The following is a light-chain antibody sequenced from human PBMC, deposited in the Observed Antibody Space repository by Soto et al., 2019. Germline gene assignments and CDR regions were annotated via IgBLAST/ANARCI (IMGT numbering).Light chain of an antibody. CDR2: DAS. CDR3: KQYGSLIT. Sequence: EVVLPQSPGTLSLSPGERATLSCRASQSVSRSYLAWYQQNPGQDPRLLIYDASSRATGIPDRFSGGGSGTDFTLTISRLEPEDFAVYYCKQYGSLITVGDGRRLAIK. J-gene: IGKJ5*01. V-gene: IGKV3-20*01. CDR1: QSVSRSY.